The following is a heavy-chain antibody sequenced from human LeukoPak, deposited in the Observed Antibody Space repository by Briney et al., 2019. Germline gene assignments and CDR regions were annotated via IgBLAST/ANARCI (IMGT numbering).Heavy chain of an antibody. CDR3: ARDGYTYGSFDY. CDR2: IHYSGST. D-gene: IGHD5-18*01. Sequence: KPSETLSLTCTVSGGSISGYYWNWIRQPPGEALEWIGYIHYSGSTNYNPSLKSRVTISVDTSKDQLSLKLSSVTAADTAVYYCARDGYTYGSFDYWGQGTLVTVSS. J-gene: IGHJ4*02. V-gene: IGHV4-59*08. CDR1: GGSISGYY.